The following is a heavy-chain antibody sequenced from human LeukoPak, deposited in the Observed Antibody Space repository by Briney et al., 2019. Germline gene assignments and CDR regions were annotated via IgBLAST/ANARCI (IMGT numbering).Heavy chain of an antibody. CDR1: ALTFTSYT. CDR2: ISATGNYK. V-gene: IGHV3-21*01. Sequence: KPGGSLRLSCAPSALTFTSYTISWVRQAPGKGLEWVSSISATGNYKYYTDSLKGRFTISRDNAKTSVYLQMNSLRADDTAVCYCARGRPSCGSINCHAGWFDPWGQGTLVTVSS. D-gene: IGHD2-2*01. J-gene: IGHJ5*02. CDR3: ARGRPSCGSINCHAGWFDP.